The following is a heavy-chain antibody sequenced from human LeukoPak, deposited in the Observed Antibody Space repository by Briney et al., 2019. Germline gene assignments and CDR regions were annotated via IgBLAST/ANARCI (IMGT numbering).Heavy chain of an antibody. CDR3: ARFSSGCSTASCYLDY. CDR1: GGSITDHF. CDR2: IHSTGDT. Sequence: SSETLSLTCTVSGGSITDHFWSWIRQPPGKGLELTGHIHSTGDTFYKPSLKSRITISLDTSRNQFSLRLSSVTAADTAVYYCARFSSGCSTASCYLDYWGQGTLVTVSS. J-gene: IGHJ4*02. V-gene: IGHV4-59*11. D-gene: IGHD2-2*01.